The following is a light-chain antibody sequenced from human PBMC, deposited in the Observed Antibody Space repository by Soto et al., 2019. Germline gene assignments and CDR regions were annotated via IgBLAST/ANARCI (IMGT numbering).Light chain of an antibody. Sequence: DIQMTQSPSSLSASVGDRVTITCRASQTISRFLNWYQWKPGKAPKFLIHDASNLQSGVPTRFSGSGSGTDFTLTIRSLQPEDFATYYCQQSFSTPPTFGQGTKLEIK. CDR3: QQSFSTPPT. J-gene: IGKJ2*01. CDR2: DAS. V-gene: IGKV1-39*01. CDR1: QTISRF.